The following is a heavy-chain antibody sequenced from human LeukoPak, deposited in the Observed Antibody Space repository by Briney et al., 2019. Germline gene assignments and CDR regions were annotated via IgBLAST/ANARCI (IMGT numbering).Heavy chain of an antibody. V-gene: IGHV3-23*01. D-gene: IGHD3-16*01. CDR3: ARDRGRVVPSRGFDY. CDR2: ISGSGGST. Sequence: PGGSLRLSCAASGFTFSSYAMSWVRQAPGKGLEWVSAISGSGGSTYYADSVKGRFTISRDNSKNTLYLQMNSLRAEDTALYYCARDRGRVVPSRGFDYWGQGTLVTVSS. CDR1: GFTFSSYA. J-gene: IGHJ4*02.